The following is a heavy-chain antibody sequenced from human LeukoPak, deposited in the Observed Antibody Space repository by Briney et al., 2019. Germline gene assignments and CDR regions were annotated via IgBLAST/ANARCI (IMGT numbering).Heavy chain of an antibody. CDR3: ARAQWSGSYSDY. D-gene: IGHD1-26*01. Sequence: PSETLSLTCAVSGASISGSGYYWSWIRQPPGKGLEWIGEINHSGSTNYNPSLKSRVTISVDTSKNQFSLKLSSATAADTAVYYCARAQWSGSYSDYWGQGTLVTVSS. J-gene: IGHJ4*02. CDR1: GASISGSGYY. V-gene: IGHV4-34*01. CDR2: INHSGST.